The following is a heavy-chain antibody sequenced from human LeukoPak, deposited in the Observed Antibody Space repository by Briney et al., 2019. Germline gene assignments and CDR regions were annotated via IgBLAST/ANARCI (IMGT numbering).Heavy chain of an antibody. J-gene: IGHJ4*02. D-gene: IGHD2-2*01. V-gene: IGHV3-30*03. CDR3: ARLEPAWGYFEY. CDR2: ISYDGSRK. CDR1: RFSFSDYD. Sequence: PGGSLRLSCRASRFSFSDYDMHWVRQAPGKGLEWVAVISYDGSRKHYGDSVKGRFTISRDNAKNSLYLQMNSLRGEDTAVYYCARLEPAWGYFEYWGQGTLVTVSS.